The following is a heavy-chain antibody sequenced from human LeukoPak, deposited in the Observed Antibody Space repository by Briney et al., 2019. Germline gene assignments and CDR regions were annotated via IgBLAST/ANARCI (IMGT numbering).Heavy chain of an antibody. J-gene: IGHJ6*04. D-gene: IGHD3-10*02. V-gene: IGHV3-7*01. Sequence: GGSLRLSCAASGFTFSRNWMSWVRQAPGSGLEWVANIKQDGSETYYADSVEGRFTISRDNAKNSLYLQMNSLRAEDTAVYYCAELGITMIGGVWGKGTTVTISS. CDR2: IKQDGSET. CDR3: AELGITMIGGV. CDR1: GFTFSRNW.